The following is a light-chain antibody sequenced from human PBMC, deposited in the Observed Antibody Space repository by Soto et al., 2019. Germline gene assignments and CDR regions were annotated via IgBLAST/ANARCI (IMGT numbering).Light chain of an antibody. Sequence: ETVLTQSPGTLSLSPGERATLSCRASQSVSSSYLSWYQQKPGQAPRLLIYGASSRATGIPDRFSGSGPGTDFTLTINRLEPEDFAVYYCQQYGSSPYTFGQGTKLEIK. CDR2: GAS. CDR3: QQYGSSPYT. CDR1: QSVSSSY. J-gene: IGKJ2*01. V-gene: IGKV3-20*01.